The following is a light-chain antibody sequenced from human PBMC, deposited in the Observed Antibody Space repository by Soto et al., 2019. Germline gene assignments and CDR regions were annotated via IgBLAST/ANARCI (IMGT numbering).Light chain of an antibody. Sequence: DIVMTQSPDSLAVSLGERATINCKSSQSVLYSSNNKNYLAWYQQKSGQPPKLLIYWALTRDSGVPDRFSGSGSGTDFTLTISSLQAEDVAVYYCQQYYSTPWTFGQGTKVEIK. CDR1: QSVLYSSNNKNY. CDR3: QQYYSTPWT. V-gene: IGKV4-1*01. J-gene: IGKJ1*01. CDR2: WAL.